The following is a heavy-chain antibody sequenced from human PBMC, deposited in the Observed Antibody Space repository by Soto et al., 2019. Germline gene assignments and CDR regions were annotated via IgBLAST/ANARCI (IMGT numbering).Heavy chain of an antibody. V-gene: IGHV1-8*01. Sequence: QVQLVQSGAEVKKPGASVKVSCKASGYTFSSYDINWVRQATGQGLEWMGWMNPNSYNTGYTQKFQDRVTMTTNTSISTAYMEPSSLRSEDTAVYYCARSITGTNRRFDYWGQGTLVTVSS. D-gene: IGHD1-20*01. CDR2: MNPNSYNT. CDR1: GYTFSSYD. J-gene: IGHJ4*02. CDR3: ARSITGTNRRFDY.